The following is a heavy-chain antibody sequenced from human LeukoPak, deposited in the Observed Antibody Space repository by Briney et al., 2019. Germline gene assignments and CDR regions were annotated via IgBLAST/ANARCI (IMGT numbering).Heavy chain of an antibody. CDR3: ARGGLGSAFDN. J-gene: IGHJ4*02. V-gene: IGHV3-48*01. CDR1: GFTFSSYS. D-gene: IGHD6-19*01. Sequence: GGSLGLSCAASGFTFSSYSMNWVRQAPGKGLDWVSFISSSSTSIYYADSLKGRFTISRDNSKNTLYLQINSLRADDTAVFYCARGGLGSAFDNWGQGTLVTVSS. CDR2: ISSSSTSI.